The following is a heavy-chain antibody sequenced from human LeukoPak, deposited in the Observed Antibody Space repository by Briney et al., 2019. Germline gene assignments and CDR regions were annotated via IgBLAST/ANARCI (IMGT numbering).Heavy chain of an antibody. Sequence: SETLSLTCAVYGGSFSGYYWSWIRQPPGKGLEWIGEINHSGSTNYNPSLKSRVTMSVDTSKNQFSLKLSSVTAADTAVYYCARALSAAGLHKYNWFDPWGQGTLVTVSS. CDR2: INHSGST. V-gene: IGHV4-34*01. D-gene: IGHD6-13*01. CDR1: GGSFSGYY. CDR3: ARALSAAGLHKYNWFDP. J-gene: IGHJ5*02.